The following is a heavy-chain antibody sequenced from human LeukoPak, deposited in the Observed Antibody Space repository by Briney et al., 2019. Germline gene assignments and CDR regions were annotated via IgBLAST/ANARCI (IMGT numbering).Heavy chain of an antibody. CDR1: GFTFSSYS. CDR3: ARESLDHFDY. D-gene: IGHD6-6*01. J-gene: IGHJ4*02. Sequence: GGSLRLSCEASGFTFSSYSMNWVRQAPGEGLELVSSIISSSSYIYYSDSVKGRFTISRDKAKNSLYLQMNSLRADDTAVYYCARESLDHFDYWGQGTLVTVSS. CDR2: IISSSSYI. V-gene: IGHV3-21*01.